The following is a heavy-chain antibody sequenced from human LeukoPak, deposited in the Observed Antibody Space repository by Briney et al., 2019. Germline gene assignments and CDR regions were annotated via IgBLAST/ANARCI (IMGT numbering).Heavy chain of an antibody. CDR2: ISYDGSNK. V-gene: IGHV3-30*04. CDR3: ARGIYYYYIHV. CDR1: GFTISSYA. Sequence: GRSLRLSSAASGFTISSYAMHWVRQAPGKGLEWVAVISYDGSNKYYADSVKGRFTISRDNSKNTLYLQMNSLRAEDTAVYYCARGIYYYYIHVWGKGTTVSV. J-gene: IGHJ6*03.